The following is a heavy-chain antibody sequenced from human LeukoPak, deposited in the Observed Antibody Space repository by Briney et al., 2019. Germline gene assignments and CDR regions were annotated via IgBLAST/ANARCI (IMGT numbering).Heavy chain of an antibody. V-gene: IGHV3-30*18. CDR2: ISYDGSNK. D-gene: IGHD3-22*01. CDR3: AKDPYYYDSSGYYDY. J-gene: IGHJ4*02. CDR1: GFTFSSYG. Sequence: GRSLRLSCAASGFTFSSYGMHWVRQAPGNGLEWVAVISYDGSNKYYADSVKGRFTISRDNSKNTLYLQMNSLRAEDTAVYYCAKDPYYYDSSGYYDYWGQGTLVTVSS.